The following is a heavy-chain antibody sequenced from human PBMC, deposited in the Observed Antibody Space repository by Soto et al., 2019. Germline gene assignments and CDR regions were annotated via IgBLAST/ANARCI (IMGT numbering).Heavy chain of an antibody. J-gene: IGHJ6*03. Sequence: GGSLRLSCAASGFTFDDYAMHWVRQAPGKGLEWVSGISWNSGSIAYADSVKGRFTISRDNAKNSLYLQMNSLRAEDTALYYCAKAYGDYVPRYYYYYMDVWGKGTTVTVSS. CDR3: AKAYGDYVPRYYYYYMDV. D-gene: IGHD4-17*01. V-gene: IGHV3-9*01. CDR1: GFTFDDYA. CDR2: ISWNSGSI.